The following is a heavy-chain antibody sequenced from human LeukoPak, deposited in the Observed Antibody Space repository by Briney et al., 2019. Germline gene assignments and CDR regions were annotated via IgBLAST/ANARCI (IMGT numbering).Heavy chain of an antibody. CDR3: ARQVRQMRFDS. CDR1: GGSISSYY. Sequence: PSETLSLTCTVSGGSISSYYCSWIRQPPGKGLEWIGYIYGGGSTNYNPSLTSRVTISVDTSKNQFSLSLSSVTAADTAVYYCARQVRQMRFDSWGQGTLVTVSS. V-gene: IGHV4-59*08. CDR2: IYGGGST. D-gene: IGHD5-24*01. J-gene: IGHJ5*01.